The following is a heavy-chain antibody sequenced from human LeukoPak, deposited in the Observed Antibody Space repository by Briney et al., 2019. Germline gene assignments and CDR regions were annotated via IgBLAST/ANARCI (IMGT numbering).Heavy chain of an antibody. CDR2: IYYSGST. Sequence: PSETLSLTCTVSGGSITSSSSYYWGWIRQPPGKGLEWIGSIYYSGSTYYNPSLKSRVTISVDTSKNQFSLKLSSVTAADTAVYYCARGSSWYQTNFDYWGQGTLVTVSS. CDR1: GGSITSSSSYY. J-gene: IGHJ4*02. V-gene: IGHV4-39*07. D-gene: IGHD6-13*01. CDR3: ARGSSWYQTNFDY.